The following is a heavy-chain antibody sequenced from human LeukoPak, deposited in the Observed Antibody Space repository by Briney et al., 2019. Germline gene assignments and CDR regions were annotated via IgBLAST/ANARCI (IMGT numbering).Heavy chain of an antibody. CDR3: ARHAIQYYFDY. Sequence: PSETLSLTCTVSGGSISSYYWNWIRQPPGKGLEWIGYIYYSGTTNYNPSLKSRVTISVDTSKNQFSLKLSSVTAADTAVYYCARHAIQYYFDYWGQGTLVTVSS. V-gene: IGHV4-59*08. D-gene: IGHD5-18*01. CDR2: IYYSGTT. J-gene: IGHJ4*02. CDR1: GGSISSYY.